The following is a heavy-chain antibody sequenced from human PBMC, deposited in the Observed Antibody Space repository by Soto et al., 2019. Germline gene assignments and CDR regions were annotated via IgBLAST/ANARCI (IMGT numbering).Heavy chain of an antibody. CDR1: GFTFSSYA. CDR2: ISGSGGST. J-gene: IGHJ6*03. Sequence: GGSLRLSCAASGFTFSSYAMSWVRQAPGKGLEWVSAISGSGGSTYYADSVKGRFTISRDNSKNTLYLQMNSLRAEDTAVYYCAKELPGIAVAGYDYYMDVWGKGTTVTVSS. CDR3: AKELPGIAVAGYDYYMDV. D-gene: IGHD6-19*01. V-gene: IGHV3-23*01.